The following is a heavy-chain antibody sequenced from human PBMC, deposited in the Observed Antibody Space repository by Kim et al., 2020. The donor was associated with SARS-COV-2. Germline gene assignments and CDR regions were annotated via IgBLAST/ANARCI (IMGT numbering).Heavy chain of an antibody. J-gene: IGHJ4*02. D-gene: IGHD4-4*01. V-gene: IGHV4-30-2*01. CDR2: IYHSGST. CDR1: GGSISSGGYS. Sequence: SETLSLTCAVSGGSISSGGYSWSWIRQPPGKGLEWIGYIYHSGSTYYNPSLKSRVTISVDRSKNQFSLKLSSVTAADTAVYYCARAPYSNYPYTYYFDYWGQGTLVTVSS. CDR3: ARAPYSNYPYTYYFDY.